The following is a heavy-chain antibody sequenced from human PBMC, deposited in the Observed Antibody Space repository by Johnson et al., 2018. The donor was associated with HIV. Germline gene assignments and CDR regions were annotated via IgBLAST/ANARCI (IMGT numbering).Heavy chain of an antibody. CDR3: AKDQYYYDSSCYSDAFDI. V-gene: IGHV3-30*18. CDR1: GFTFSTYG. D-gene: IGHD3-22*01. J-gene: IGHJ3*02. Sequence: QVQLVESGGGVVQPGRSLRLSCAASGFTFSTYGMHWVRQAPGKGLEWVAVISYDGSNEYYVESVKGRFTISRDNSKNTLYLQMNSLRAEDTAVYYCAKDQYYYDSSCYSDAFDIWGQGTMVTVSS. CDR2: ISYDGSNE.